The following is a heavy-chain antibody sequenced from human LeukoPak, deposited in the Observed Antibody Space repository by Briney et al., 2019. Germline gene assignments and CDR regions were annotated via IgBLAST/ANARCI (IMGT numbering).Heavy chain of an antibody. CDR3: ARLYYDSSGSFAY. Sequence: GGSLRLSCAASGFTFSSYSMNWVRQAPGKGLEWVSSIRSSSSYVYYADSVKGRFTTSRDNAKNSLYLQMNSLRAEDTAVYYCARLYYDSSGSFAYWGQGTLVTVSS. J-gene: IGHJ4*02. CDR2: IRSSSSYV. CDR1: GFTFSSYS. D-gene: IGHD3-22*01. V-gene: IGHV3-21*01.